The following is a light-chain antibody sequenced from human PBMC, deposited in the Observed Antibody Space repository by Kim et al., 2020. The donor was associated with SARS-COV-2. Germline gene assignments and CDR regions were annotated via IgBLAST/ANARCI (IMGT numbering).Light chain of an antibody. Sequence: LSPGERATLSCRASQSVSSSYLAWYQQKPGQAPRLLMYGASSRATGIPDRFGGSGSGTDFTLTISRLEPEDFAVYYCQQYGSSPHTFGQGPKLEI. CDR3: QQYGSSPHT. V-gene: IGKV3-20*01. J-gene: IGKJ2*01. CDR2: GAS. CDR1: QSVSSSY.